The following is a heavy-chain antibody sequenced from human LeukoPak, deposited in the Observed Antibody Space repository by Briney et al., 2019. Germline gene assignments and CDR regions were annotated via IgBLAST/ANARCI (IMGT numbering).Heavy chain of an antibody. CDR3: ARSLFRFLEWSYRSYYYYYMDV. V-gene: IGHV1-46*01. CDR1: GYTFTRYY. J-gene: IGHJ6*03. CDR2: INPSGGST. Sequence: GASVKVSCKASGYTFTRYYLNWVRQAPGRSLEWMGIINPSGGSTSYAQKFQGRVTITADKSTSTAYMELSSLRSEDTAVYFCARSLFRFLEWSYRSYYYYYMDVWGKGTTVTVSS. D-gene: IGHD3-3*01.